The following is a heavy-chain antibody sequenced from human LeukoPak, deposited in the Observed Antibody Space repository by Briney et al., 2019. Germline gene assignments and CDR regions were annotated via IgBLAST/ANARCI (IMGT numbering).Heavy chain of an antibody. D-gene: IGHD3-16*02. V-gene: IGHV4-34*01. J-gene: IGHJ5*02. CDR2: INHSGST. Sequence: SETLSLTCAVYGGSFSGYYWSWIRQPPGKGLEWIGEINHSGSTNYNPSLKSRVTISVDTSKNQSSLKLSSVTAADTAVYYCARGTPTPYDYVWGSYRGQWFDPWGQGTLVTVSS. CDR1: GGSFSGYY. CDR3: ARGTPTPYDYVWGSYRGQWFDP.